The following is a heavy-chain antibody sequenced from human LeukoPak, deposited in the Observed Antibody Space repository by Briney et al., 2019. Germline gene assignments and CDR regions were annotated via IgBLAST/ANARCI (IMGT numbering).Heavy chain of an antibody. CDR3: ARDASPGSSGYKGY. V-gene: IGHV3-7*01. Sequence: GGSLRLSCAASGFTFSSYGMHWVRQAPGKGLEWVANIKQDGSEKYYVDSVKGRFTISRDNAKNSLYLQMNSLRAEDTAVYYCARDASPGSSGYKGYWGQGTLVTVSS. CDR1: GFTFSSYG. J-gene: IGHJ4*02. D-gene: IGHD3-22*01. CDR2: IKQDGSEK.